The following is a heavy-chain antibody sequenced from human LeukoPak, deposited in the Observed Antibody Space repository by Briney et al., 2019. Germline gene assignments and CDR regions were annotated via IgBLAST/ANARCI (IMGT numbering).Heavy chain of an antibody. CDR3: AREGVHCSGRSCLKAY. CDR1: GFTFSTYW. V-gene: IGHV3-7*03. CDR2: IKKDGSEK. D-gene: IGHD2-15*01. Sequence: GGSLRLSCAASGFTFSTYWMSWVRQAPGKGLEWVANIKKDGSEKYYMDSVKGRFTISRDNAENSLYLKMNSLRAEDTAVYYCAREGVHCSGRSCLKAYWGQGTQVTVSS. J-gene: IGHJ4*02.